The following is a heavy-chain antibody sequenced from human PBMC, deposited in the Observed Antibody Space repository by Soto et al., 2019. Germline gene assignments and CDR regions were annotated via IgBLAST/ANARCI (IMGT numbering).Heavy chain of an antibody. Sequence: SQTLSLTCAISGDSVSSNSAAWSWIRQSPSRGLEWLGRTFYRSKWYYNYAVSVESRVTISPDTSKNQFSLQLNSVTPEDTAVYYCTRHTPGPNFYYGVAVWGQGTTVTVSS. J-gene: IGHJ6*02. CDR2: TFYRSKWYY. D-gene: IGHD2-21*01. CDR3: TRHTPGPNFYYGVAV. V-gene: IGHV6-1*01. CDR1: GDSVSSNSAA.